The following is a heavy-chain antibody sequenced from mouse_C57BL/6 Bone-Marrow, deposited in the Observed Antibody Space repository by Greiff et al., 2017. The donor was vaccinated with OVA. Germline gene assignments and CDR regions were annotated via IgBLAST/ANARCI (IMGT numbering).Heavy chain of an antibody. V-gene: IGHV1-81*01. Sequence: VKVVESGAELARPGASVKLSCKASGYTFTSYGISWVKQRTGQGLEWIGEIYPRSGNTYYNEKFKGKATLTADKSSSTAYMELRSLTSEDSAVYFCAILLLWGFDYWGQGTTLTVSS. J-gene: IGHJ2*01. CDR3: AILLLWGFDY. D-gene: IGHD2-1*01. CDR2: IYPRSGNT. CDR1: GYTFTSYG.